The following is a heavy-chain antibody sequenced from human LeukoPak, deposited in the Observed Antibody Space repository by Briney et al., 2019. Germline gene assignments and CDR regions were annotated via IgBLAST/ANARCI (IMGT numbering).Heavy chain of an antibody. CDR3: ARLLTGYYWRVELEP. Sequence: SETLSLTCAVSGGSISSSNWWSWVRQPPGKGLGWIGEIYHSGSTNYNPSLKSRVTISVDKSKNQFSLKLSSVTAADTAMYYCARLLTGYYWRVELEPWGQGTLVTVSS. D-gene: IGHD3-9*01. CDR1: GGSISSSNW. V-gene: IGHV4-4*02. CDR2: IYHSGST. J-gene: IGHJ5*02.